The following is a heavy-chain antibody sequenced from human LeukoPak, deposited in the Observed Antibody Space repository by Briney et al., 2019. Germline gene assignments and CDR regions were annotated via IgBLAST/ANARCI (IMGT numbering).Heavy chain of an antibody. CDR1: GASISSYY. CDR2: IYYSGST. V-gene: IGHV4-59*08. Sequence: SETLSLTCTVSGASISSYYWSWIRQPPGKGLEWIGYIYYSGSTNYNPSLKSRVTISVDTSKNQFSLKLSSVTAADTAVYYCARRYYYYGMDVWGQGTTVTVSS. J-gene: IGHJ6*02. CDR3: ARRYYYYGMDV.